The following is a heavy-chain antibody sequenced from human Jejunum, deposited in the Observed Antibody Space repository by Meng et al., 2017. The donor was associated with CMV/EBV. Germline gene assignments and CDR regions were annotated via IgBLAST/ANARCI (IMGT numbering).Heavy chain of an antibody. J-gene: IGHJ4*02. CDR1: GYTFTSYD. CDR3: ARDLSGYYSFVDY. CDR2: INPNNGGA. D-gene: IGHD3-22*01. Sequence: VQLVQSGAEVKRPGASVKVSCKSAGYTFTSYDINWVRQGTGQGLEWMGRINPNNGGANYAQQFQGRVTMTTDTSISTAYMELRRVRSDDTAVYYCARDLSGYYSFVDYWGQGTLVTVSS. V-gene: IGHV1-2*06.